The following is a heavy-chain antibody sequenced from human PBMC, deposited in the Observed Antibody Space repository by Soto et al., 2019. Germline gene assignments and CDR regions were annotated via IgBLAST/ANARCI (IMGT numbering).Heavy chain of an antibody. CDR2: IIPMFGSP. J-gene: IGHJ6*02. V-gene: IGHV1-69*06. Sequence: QVQLVQSGAEVKKVSSSVKVSCKTSGGSLSTNAISWVRQAPGQGLEWMGAIIPMFGSPKYAQKFQGRVTISADNPTNTIYMEMISLTSADTAVYYCARGGFVAGLYNALDAWGQGTTVSVSS. CDR1: GGSLSTNA. D-gene: IGHD6-19*01. CDR3: ARGGFVAGLYNALDA.